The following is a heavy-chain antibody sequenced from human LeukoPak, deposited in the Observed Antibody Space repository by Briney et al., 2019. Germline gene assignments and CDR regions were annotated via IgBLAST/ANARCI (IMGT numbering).Heavy chain of an antibody. J-gene: IGHJ5*02. CDR3: ARASAGGYSYGYDGGNWFDP. D-gene: IGHD5-18*01. CDR1: GGSISSGGYY. V-gene: IGHV4-31*03. Sequence: PSQTLSLTCTVSGGSISSGGYYWSWIRQHPGKGLEWIGYIYYSGSTYYNPSLKSRVTISVDTSKNQFSLKLSSVTAADTAVYYCARASAGGYSYGYDGGNWFDPWGQGTLVTVSS. CDR2: IYYSGST.